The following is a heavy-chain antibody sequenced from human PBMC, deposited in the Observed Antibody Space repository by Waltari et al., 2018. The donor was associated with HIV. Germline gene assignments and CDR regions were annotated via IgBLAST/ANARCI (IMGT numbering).Heavy chain of an antibody. CDR1: RFTFSTSS. CDR2: ISGYSGYI. CDR3: ARAQSHDAFDI. Sequence: EVQLVESGGGLVKPGGSLRLSCAASRFTFSTSSINWGRQAPGKGLEWVSSISGYSGYIYYADSVKGRFAISRDNAKNSLYLQMNSLRAEDTAVYYCARAQSHDAFDIWGQGTMVTVSS. V-gene: IGHV3-21*01. J-gene: IGHJ3*02.